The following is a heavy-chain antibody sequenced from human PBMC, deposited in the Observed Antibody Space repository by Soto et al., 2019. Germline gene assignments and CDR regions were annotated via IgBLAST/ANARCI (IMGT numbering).Heavy chain of an antibody. CDR2: ISSGGGTT. D-gene: IGHD1-1*01. J-gene: IGHJ4*02. V-gene: IGHV3-23*01. CDR3: VVDPNWQWGY. Sequence: EVQLLESGGGLVQPGGSLRLSCAASGFTFRSHAMSWVRQAPGKGLEFVAAISSGGGTTNYGDSVKGRFTISRDDPKTTLLLQMNSLRVEDTAIYYCVVDPNWQWGYWGLGTLVTVSS. CDR1: GFTFRSHA.